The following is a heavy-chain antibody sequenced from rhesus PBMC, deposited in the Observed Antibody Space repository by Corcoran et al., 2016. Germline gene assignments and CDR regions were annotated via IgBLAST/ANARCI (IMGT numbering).Heavy chain of an antibody. Sequence: QVKLQQWGEGLVKPSETLSLTCAVYGGAISDYYWSWIRQSPGKGREWIGKIDGNRASTNYHPSLKIPVTIYRDASKGPFSLGLTSVTAADPAVYYCAAPYCSRGVCYQPDDYWGQGVLVTVSS. CDR1: GGAISDYY. CDR2: IDGNRAST. J-gene: IGHJ4*01. V-gene: IGHV4-73*01. CDR3: AAPYCSRGVCYQPDDY. D-gene: IGHD2-39*01.